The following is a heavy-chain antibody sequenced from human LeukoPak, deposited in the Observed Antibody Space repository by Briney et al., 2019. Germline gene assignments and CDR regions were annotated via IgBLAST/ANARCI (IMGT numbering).Heavy chain of an antibody. Sequence: ASVKVSCKASGYTFTGYYMHWVRQAPGQGLEWMGWINPNSGGTNYAQKFQGRVTMTRDTSISTAYMELSRLRSDDTAVYYCASGLEAVAGNYYYYYMDVWGKGTTVTVSS. CDR2: INPNSGGT. D-gene: IGHD6-19*01. J-gene: IGHJ6*03. CDR3: ASGLEAVAGNYYYYYMDV. V-gene: IGHV1-2*02. CDR1: GYTFTGYY.